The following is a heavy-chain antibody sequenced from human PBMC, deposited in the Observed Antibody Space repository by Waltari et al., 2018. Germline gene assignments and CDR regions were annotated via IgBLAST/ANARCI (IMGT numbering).Heavy chain of an antibody. V-gene: IGHV3-30*02. CDR2: IRYDGSNK. CDR3: AKVPRSSAFYI. Sequence: QVQLVESGGGVVQPGGSLRLSCAASGFTFSSYGMHWVRQAPGKGLEWVAFIRYDGSNKYYADSVQGRFTISRDNSKNTLYLQMNSLRAEDTAVYYCAKVPRSSAFYIWGQGTMVTVSS. J-gene: IGHJ3*02. CDR1: GFTFSSYG. D-gene: IGHD1-26*01.